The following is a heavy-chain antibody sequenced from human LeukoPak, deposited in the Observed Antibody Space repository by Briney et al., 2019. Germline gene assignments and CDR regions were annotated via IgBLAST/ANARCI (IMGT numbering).Heavy chain of an antibody. V-gene: IGHV1-69*04. CDR1: GGTFSSYA. D-gene: IGHD6-13*01. CDR2: IIPILGIA. Sequence: SVKVSCKASGGTFSSYAISWVRQAPGQGLEWMGRIIPILGIANYAQKFQGRVTITADKSTSTAYMELSSLRSEDTAVYYCARNLLRAAAGAFDYWGQGTLVTVSS. CDR3: ARNLLRAAAGAFDY. J-gene: IGHJ4*02.